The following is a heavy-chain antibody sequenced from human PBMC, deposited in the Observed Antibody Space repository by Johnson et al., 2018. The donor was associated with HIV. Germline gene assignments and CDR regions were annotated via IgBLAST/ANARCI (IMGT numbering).Heavy chain of an antibody. Sequence: QVQLVESGGGVVQPGRSLRLSCAASGFIFSSYVMHWVRQAPGKGLEWVAVISYDGSNKYYADSVKGRFTISRDNSKNTLYLQMNSLRAEDTAVYYCARDVGSYYVWHAFDIWGQGTMVTVSS. CDR1: GFIFSSYV. D-gene: IGHD1-26*01. CDR2: ISYDGSNK. CDR3: ARDVGSYYVWHAFDI. V-gene: IGHV3-30*04. J-gene: IGHJ3*02.